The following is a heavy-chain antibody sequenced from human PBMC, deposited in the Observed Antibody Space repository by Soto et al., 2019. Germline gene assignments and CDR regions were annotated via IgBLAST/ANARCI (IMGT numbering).Heavy chain of an antibody. CDR3: ARDTGWGLGY. CDR2: IYYSGGT. CDR1: GDSINSNYC. J-gene: IGHJ4*02. V-gene: IGHV4-4*02. Sequence: QVQLQESGPGLVRPSGTLSLTCAVSGDSINSNYCWTWVRQPPGKGLEWIAEIYYSGGTSYNPSRTSPVTLSMDKSKNQFALNLTSVTAADTAMYYCARDTGWGLGYWGQGTLVTVSS. D-gene: IGHD6-19*01.